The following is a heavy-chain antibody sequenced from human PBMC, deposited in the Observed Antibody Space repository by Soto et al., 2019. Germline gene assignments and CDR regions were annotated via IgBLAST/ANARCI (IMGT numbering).Heavy chain of an antibody. Sequence: SGPTLVNPTQSLTLTCPISGFSLRPRGEGXGQIRPPPGKALEWLASTYWRGDEHYWPPLKSRLSITKVTSRNKVILPITNLDITDTATYDCARGQGPRPVFAFDIWGQLRKVTVSS. V-gene: IGHV2-5*01. CDR2: TYWRGDE. CDR3: ARGQGPRPVFAFDI. J-gene: IGHJ3*02. CDR1: GFSLRPRGEG.